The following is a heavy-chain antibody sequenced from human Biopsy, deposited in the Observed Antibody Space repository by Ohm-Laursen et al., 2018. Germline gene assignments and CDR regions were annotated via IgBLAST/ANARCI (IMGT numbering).Heavy chain of an antibody. V-gene: IGHV3-21*01. Sequence: GSLRLSCTASGFDFSDYSMSWARQAPGKGLEWVSSVTTTSSYIYYADSVKGRFTISRDNSKNTLFLQMNNLRAEDTAVYYCARDRYYGSANYFGYYNMDVWGQGTTVTVSS. J-gene: IGHJ6*02. CDR1: GFDFSDYS. CDR3: ARDRYYGSANYFGYYNMDV. CDR2: VTTTSSYI. D-gene: IGHD3-10*01.